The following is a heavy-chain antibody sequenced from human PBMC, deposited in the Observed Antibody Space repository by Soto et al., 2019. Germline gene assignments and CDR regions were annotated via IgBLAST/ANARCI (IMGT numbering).Heavy chain of an antibody. CDR1: GGSFSGYY. D-gene: IGHD3-3*01. V-gene: IGHV4-34*01. Sequence: PSETLSLTCAVYGGSFSGYYWSWIRQPPGKGLEWIGEINHSGSTNYNPSLKSRVTISVDTSKNQFSLKLSSVTAADTAVYYCARLSGITIFGVVKGPFDYWGQGTLVTVS. CDR3: ARLSGITIFGVVKGPFDY. J-gene: IGHJ4*02. CDR2: INHSGST.